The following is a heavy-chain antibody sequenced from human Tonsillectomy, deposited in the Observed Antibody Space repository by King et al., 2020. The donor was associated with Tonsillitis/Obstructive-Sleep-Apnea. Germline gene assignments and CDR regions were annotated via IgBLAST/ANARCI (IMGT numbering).Heavy chain of an antibody. CDR3: AREVVVPAVLDV. CDR1: GFTFSSYG. V-gene: IGHV3-33*01. J-gene: IGHJ6*02. CDR2: IWYDGSNK. D-gene: IGHD2-15*01. Sequence: QLVQSGGGVVQPGRSLRLSCAASGFTFSSYGMHWVRQAPGKGLEGVAVIWYDGSNKYYADSVKGGFTISRDNSKNTLYLQMNSLRAEDTAVYYCAREVVVPAVLDVWGQGTTVTVSS.